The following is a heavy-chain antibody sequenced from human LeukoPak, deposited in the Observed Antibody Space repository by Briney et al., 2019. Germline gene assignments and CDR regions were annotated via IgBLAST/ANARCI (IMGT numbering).Heavy chain of an antibody. D-gene: IGHD6-13*01. J-gene: IGHJ1*01. Sequence: GGSLRLSCAAAELTFSSNEMSWDRQAPGKGREWVSYISGSGETIYYADSVKGRFTISRDNANKSLYLRMSSLRVEDTAIYYCIPPAAGLRRTISTEYFQHWGQGALVTVSS. CDR3: IPPAAGLRRTISTEYFQH. CDR2: ISGSGETI. V-gene: IGHV3-48*03. CDR1: ELTFSSNE.